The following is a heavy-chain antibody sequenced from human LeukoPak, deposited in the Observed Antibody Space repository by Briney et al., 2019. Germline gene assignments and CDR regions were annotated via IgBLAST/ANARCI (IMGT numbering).Heavy chain of an antibody. CDR1: GFTFNSYA. Sequence: GGSLRLSCAASGFTFNSYAMSWVRQAPGKGLEWVSVISGSGGSTYYADSVKGRFTISRDNSDNTLYLQMNSLRAEDTAVYYCAKPALYYGDYVSTWGRFDYWGQGTLVTVSS. V-gene: IGHV3-23*01. CDR2: ISGSGGST. CDR3: AKPALYYGDYVSTWGRFDY. J-gene: IGHJ4*02. D-gene: IGHD4-17*01.